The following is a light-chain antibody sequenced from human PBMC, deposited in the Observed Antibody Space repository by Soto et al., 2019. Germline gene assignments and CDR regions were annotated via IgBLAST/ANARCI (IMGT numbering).Light chain of an antibody. CDR2: KAS. CDR1: QSIGNW. J-gene: IGKJ1*01. CDR3: QQHNTYWT. V-gene: IGKV1-5*03. Sequence: DIQMTQSPSTLSASAGDRVTISCRASQSIGNWLAWYQHKPGNAPKLLIYKASTLQSGVPSRFSGSGSGTEFTLTINNLQPDDFATYYCQQHNTYWTFGQGTKVEIK.